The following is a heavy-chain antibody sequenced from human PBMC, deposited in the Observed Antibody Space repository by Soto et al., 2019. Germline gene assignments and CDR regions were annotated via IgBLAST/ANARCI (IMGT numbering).Heavy chain of an antibody. D-gene: IGHD1-26*01. CDR3: ARERPAGSYDY. V-gene: IGHV3-64*02. Sequence: GGSLRLSCAASGFAFRSYPMHWVRQAPGKGLEPVSAISGNGGNTYYADSVKGRFTISRDNSKNTLYLQMGGLTIEDMALYYCARERPAGSYDYWGRGTLVTVSS. J-gene: IGHJ4*02. CDR1: GFAFRSYP. CDR2: ISGNGGNT.